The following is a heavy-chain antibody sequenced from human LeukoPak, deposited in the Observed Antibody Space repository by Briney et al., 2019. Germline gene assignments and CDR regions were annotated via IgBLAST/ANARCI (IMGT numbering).Heavy chain of an antibody. J-gene: IGHJ3*02. CDR1: GGSISSGSYY. CDR3: ARDQLGDAVDI. D-gene: IGHD3-16*01. Sequence: PSQTLSLTCTVSGGSISSGSYYWSWIRQPAGKGLEWIGRIYTSGSTNYNPSLKSRVTISVDTSKNQFSLKLSSVTAADTAVYYCARDQLGDAVDIWGQGTMVTVSS. V-gene: IGHV4-61*02. CDR2: IYTSGST.